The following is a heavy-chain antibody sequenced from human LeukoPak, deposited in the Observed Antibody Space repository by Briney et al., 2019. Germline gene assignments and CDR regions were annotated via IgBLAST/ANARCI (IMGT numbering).Heavy chain of an antibody. V-gene: IGHV4-59*01. CDR1: GGSLSSYY. CDR3: ARITYSSSWYFDY. J-gene: IGHJ4*02. D-gene: IGHD6-13*01. CDR2: IYYSGST. Sequence: SETLSLTCTVSGGSLSSYYWSWLRQPPGKGLEWIGYIYYSGSTNYNPSLKSRVTISVDTSKNQFSLKLSSVTAADTAVYYCARITYSSSWYFDYWGQGTLVTVSS.